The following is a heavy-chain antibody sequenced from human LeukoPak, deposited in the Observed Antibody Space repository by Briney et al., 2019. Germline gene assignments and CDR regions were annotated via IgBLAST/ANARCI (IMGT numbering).Heavy chain of an antibody. CDR1: GGTFSSYP. J-gene: IGHJ6*01. V-gene: IGHV1-69*13. D-gene: IGHD2-2*01. Sequence: GASVKVSCKTSGGTFSSYPMTWVRQAPGQGLEWMGGIIPIFGTANYAQNFQGRVTITADESTSTAYMELNSLRSEDTAVYYCARGRPATGAPPAREYYDRMKVWGQGTTVTVSS. CDR3: ARGRPATGAPPAREYYDRMKV. CDR2: IIPIFGTA.